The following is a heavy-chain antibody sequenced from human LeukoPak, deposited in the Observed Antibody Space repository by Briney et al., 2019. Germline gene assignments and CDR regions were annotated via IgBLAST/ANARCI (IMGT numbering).Heavy chain of an antibody. J-gene: IGHJ4*02. CDR3: AREVTTGIASAGSVDY. Sequence: SETLSLTCTVSGGSISSYYWSWIRQPAGKGLEWIGRIYTSGSTNYNPSLKSRVTMSVDTSKNQFSLKLSSVTAADAAVYYCAREVTTGIASAGSVDYWGQGTLVTVSS. CDR1: GGSISSYY. V-gene: IGHV4-4*07. D-gene: IGHD6-13*01. CDR2: IYTSGST.